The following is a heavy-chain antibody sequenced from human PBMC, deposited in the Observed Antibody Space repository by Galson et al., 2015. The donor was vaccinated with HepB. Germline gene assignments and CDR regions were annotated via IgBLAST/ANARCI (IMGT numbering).Heavy chain of an antibody. CDR2: IDWDDDK. V-gene: IGHV2-70*11. D-gene: IGHD6-19*01. Sequence: PALVKPTQTLTLTCTFSGFSLSTSGMCVSWIRHPPFKSLEWLARIDWDDDKYYSTSLKTRLTISKDTSKNQVVLTMTNMDPVDTATYYCARIIRETVAGTFVADYWGQGTLVTVSS. J-gene: IGHJ4*02. CDR3: ARIIRETVAGTFVADY. CDR1: GFSLSTSGMC.